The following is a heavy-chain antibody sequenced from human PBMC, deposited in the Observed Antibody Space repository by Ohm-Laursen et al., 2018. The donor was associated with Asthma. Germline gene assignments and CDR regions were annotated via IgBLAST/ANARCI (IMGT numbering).Heavy chain of an antibody. J-gene: IGHJ3*02. D-gene: IGHD6-13*01. CDR3: ARQHSSSWYRDVFDI. CDR1: GYTFTTYA. Sequence: GSSVKVPCKASGYTFTTYAMHWVRQAPGQRLEWMGWINAGNGNTKYSQKFQGRVTITRDTSASTVYMELSSLRSEDTAVYYCARQHSSSWYRDVFDIWGQGTMVTVSS. V-gene: IGHV1-3*01. CDR2: INAGNGNT.